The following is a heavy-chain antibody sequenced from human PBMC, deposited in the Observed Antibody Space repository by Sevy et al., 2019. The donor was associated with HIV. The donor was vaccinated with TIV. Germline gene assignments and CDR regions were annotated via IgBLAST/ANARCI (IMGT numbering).Heavy chain of an antibody. Sequence: GGSLRLSCAASGFIFSSYSINWVRQAPGKGLEWLSSIRSSSTYIYYADSVKGRFTISRDNTENSLYLQMNSLRAEDTAVYYCARGDRLTDSSGSTLDYWGQGTLVTVSS. D-gene: IGHD3-22*01. V-gene: IGHV3-21*01. CDR2: IRSSSTYI. J-gene: IGHJ4*02. CDR1: GFIFSSYS. CDR3: ARGDRLTDSSGSTLDY.